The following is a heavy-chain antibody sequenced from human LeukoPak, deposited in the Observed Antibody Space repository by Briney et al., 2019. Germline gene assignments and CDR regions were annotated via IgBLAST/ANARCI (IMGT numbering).Heavy chain of an antibody. J-gene: IGHJ6*03. CDR2: TYYRSKWYN. Sequence: SQTLSLTCAISGDSVSSNSAAWNWIRQSPSKGLEWLGRTYYRSKWYNDYAVSVKSRITINPDTSKNQFALQLNSVTPEDTAVYYCAGTPIVAAAGTRYYYMDVWGKGTTVTVSS. D-gene: IGHD6-13*01. V-gene: IGHV6-1*01. CDR3: AGTPIVAAAGTRYYYMDV. CDR1: GDSVSSNSAA.